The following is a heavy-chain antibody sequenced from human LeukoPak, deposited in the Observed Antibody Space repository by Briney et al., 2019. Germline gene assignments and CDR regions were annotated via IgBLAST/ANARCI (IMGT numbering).Heavy chain of an antibody. CDR2: INSDGSST. V-gene: IGHV3-74*01. D-gene: IGHD5-24*01. CDR1: GFTFSSYW. CDR3: AREGGYTHWYFDL. J-gene: IGHJ2*01. Sequence: GGSLRLSCAASGFTFSSYWMHCVRQAPGKGLVWVSRINSDGSSTSYADSVKGRFTISRDNAKNTLYLQMNSLRAEDTAVYYCAREGGYTHWYFDLWGRGTLVTVSS.